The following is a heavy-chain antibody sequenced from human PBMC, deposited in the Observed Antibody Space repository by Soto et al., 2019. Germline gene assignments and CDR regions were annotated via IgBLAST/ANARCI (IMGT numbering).Heavy chain of an antibody. Sequence: PGESLKISCKGSGYSFTSYWIGWVRQMPGKGLEWMGIIYPGDSDTRYSPSFQGQVTISADKSISTAYLQWSSLKAPDTAMYYCARRKTKGDYYYYYGMDVWGQGTTVTVSS. V-gene: IGHV5-51*01. CDR1: GYSFTSYW. CDR2: IYPGDSDT. CDR3: ARRKTKGDYYYYYGMDV. J-gene: IGHJ6*02.